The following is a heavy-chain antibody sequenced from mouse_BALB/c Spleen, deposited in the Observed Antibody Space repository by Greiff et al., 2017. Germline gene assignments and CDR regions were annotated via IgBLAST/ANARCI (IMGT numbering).Heavy chain of an antibody. V-gene: IGHV1-9*01. CDR2: ILPGSGST. Sequence: VQLQQSGAELMKPGASVKISCKATGYTFSSYWIEWVKQRPGHGLEWIGEILPGSGSTNYNEKFKGKATFTADTSSNTAYMQLSSLTSEDSAVYYCARRAYYRYDESAMDYWGQGTSVTVSS. J-gene: IGHJ4*01. D-gene: IGHD2-14*01. CDR3: ARRAYYRYDESAMDY. CDR1: GYTFSSYW.